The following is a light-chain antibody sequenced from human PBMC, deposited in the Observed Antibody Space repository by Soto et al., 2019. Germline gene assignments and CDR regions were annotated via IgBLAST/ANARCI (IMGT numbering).Light chain of an antibody. Sequence: QSALTQPASVSGSPGQSTTISCTGTSSDVGAYYYDSWYQQYPGEAPKVIIYDVSHRPAGVSNRFSGSKSGNTASLTISGLQTQDEADYYCSSYTSATTYVFGTGTKVTVL. CDR1: SSDVGAYYY. CDR2: DVS. J-gene: IGLJ1*01. CDR3: SSYTSATTYV. V-gene: IGLV2-14*01.